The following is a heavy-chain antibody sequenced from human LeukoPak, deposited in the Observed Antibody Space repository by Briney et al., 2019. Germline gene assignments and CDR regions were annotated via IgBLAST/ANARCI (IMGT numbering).Heavy chain of an antibody. J-gene: IGHJ4*02. D-gene: IGHD5-24*01. Sequence: GGSLRLSCAASGFTFSSYSMNWVRQAPGKGLEWVSSISSSSSYIYYADSVKGRFTISRDNAKNSLYLQMNSLRAEDTAVYYCARVTGDGYNDDYWGQGTLVTVSS. CDR3: ARVTGDGYNDDY. CDR2: ISSSSSYI. V-gene: IGHV3-21*01. CDR1: GFTFSSYS.